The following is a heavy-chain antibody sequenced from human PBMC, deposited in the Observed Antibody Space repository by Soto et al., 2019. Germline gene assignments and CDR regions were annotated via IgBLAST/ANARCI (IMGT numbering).Heavy chain of an antibody. CDR2: VSKDGSVK. V-gene: IGHV3-30-3*01. D-gene: IGHD3-10*01. Sequence: PGGSLRLSCEGSGSTFSRHALHWVRQAPGKGLEWVAVVSKDGSVKYWIESVKGRFTLSRDNSKNTVYLEMNSLRPEDTGVYYCVRSRSGAVADSFDLWGQGTLVTVSS. CDR1: GSTFSRHA. J-gene: IGHJ4*02. CDR3: VRSRSGAVADSFDL.